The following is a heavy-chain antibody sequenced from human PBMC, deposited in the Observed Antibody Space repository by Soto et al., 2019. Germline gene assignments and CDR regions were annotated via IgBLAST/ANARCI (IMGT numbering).Heavy chain of an antibody. D-gene: IGHD6-6*01. CDR3: ARAPILLAARPLDY. CDR1: GFTFSSYG. J-gene: IGHJ4*02. V-gene: IGHV3-30*03. CDR2: ISYDGSNK. Sequence: PGGSLRLSCAASGFTFSSYGMHWVRQAPGKGLEWVAVISYDGSNKYYADSVKGRFAISRDNSKNTLYLQMNSLRAEDTAVYYCARAPILLAARPLDYWGQGTLVTVSS.